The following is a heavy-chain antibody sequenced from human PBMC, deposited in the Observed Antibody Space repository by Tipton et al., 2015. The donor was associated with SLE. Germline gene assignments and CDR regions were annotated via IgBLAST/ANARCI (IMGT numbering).Heavy chain of an antibody. CDR1: GFTFSSYA. CDR2: ISYDGSNK. Sequence: SLRLSCAASGFTFSSYAMHWVRQAPGKGLEWVAVISYDGSNKYYADSVKGRFTISRDNSKNTLYLQMNSLRAEDTAVYYCARDMSAAALDYWGQGTLVTVSS. CDR3: ARDMSAAALDY. D-gene: IGHD2-2*01. V-gene: IGHV3-30-3*01. J-gene: IGHJ4*02.